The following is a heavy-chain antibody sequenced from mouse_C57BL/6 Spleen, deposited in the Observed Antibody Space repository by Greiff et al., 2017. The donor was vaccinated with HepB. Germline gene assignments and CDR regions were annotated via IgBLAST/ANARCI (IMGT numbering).Heavy chain of an antibody. J-gene: IGHJ2*01. D-gene: IGHD4-1*01. CDR1: GYAFSSSW. V-gene: IGHV1-82*01. Sequence: VQLQESGPELVKPGASVKISCKASGYAFSSSWMNWVKQRPGKGLEWIGRIYPGDGDTNYNGKFKGKATLTADKSSSTAYMQLSSLTSEDSAVYFCARSQLTGTSLFDYWGQGTTLTVSS. CDR3: ARSQLTGTSLFDY. CDR2: IYPGDGDT.